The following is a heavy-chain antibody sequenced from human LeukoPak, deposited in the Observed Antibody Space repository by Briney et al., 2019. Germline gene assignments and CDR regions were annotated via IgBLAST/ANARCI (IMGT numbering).Heavy chain of an antibody. V-gene: IGHV3-66*01. CDR3: ARSTDSSSWSLDY. CDR2: IYSGGST. CDR1: GFTVSSNY. D-gene: IGHD6-13*01. Sequence: PGGSLRLSCAASGFTVSSNYMSWVRQAPGKRLEWVSVIYSGGSTYYADSVKGRFTISRDNSKNTPYLQMNSLRAEDTAVYYCARSTDSSSWSLDYWGQGTLVTVSS. J-gene: IGHJ4*02.